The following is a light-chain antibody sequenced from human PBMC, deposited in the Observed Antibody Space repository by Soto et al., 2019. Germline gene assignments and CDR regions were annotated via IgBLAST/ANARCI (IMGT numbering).Light chain of an antibody. CDR2: EVS. CDR1: SSDVGAYKY. V-gene: IGLV2-8*01. CDR3: SSYAGSNNLI. J-gene: IGLJ2*01. Sequence: QSVLTQPPSASGSPGQSVTISCSGTSSDVGAYKYVSWYQQHPGKAPKLMISEVSKRPSGVPDRFSGSKSGNTASLTVSGLQAEDEADYYCSSYAGSNNLIFGGGTKLTVL.